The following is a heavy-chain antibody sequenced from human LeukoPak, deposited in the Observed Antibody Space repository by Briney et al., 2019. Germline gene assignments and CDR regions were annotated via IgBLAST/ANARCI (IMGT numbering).Heavy chain of an antibody. J-gene: IGHJ4*02. CDR2: IYSGGNT. CDR3: AKGYTYASD. CDR1: GFTFSNAW. V-gene: IGHV3-53*01. Sequence: GGSLRLSCAASGFTFSNAWMNWVRQAPGKGLEWVSIIYSGGNTYYADSVKGRFTISRDNSKNTVFLQMNSLRAEDTAIYYCAKGYTYASDWGQGTLVTVSS. D-gene: IGHD5-18*01.